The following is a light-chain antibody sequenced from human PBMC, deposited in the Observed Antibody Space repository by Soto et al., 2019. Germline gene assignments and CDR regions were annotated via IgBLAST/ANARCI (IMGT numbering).Light chain of an antibody. V-gene: IGLV2-23*01. CDR3: CSYAGSRNWV. Sequence: QSALTQPASVSGSPGQPITISCAGTSSDIGSYTFVSWFQQRPLKAPKLIIFEATRRPSGISDRFSGSKSGNTASLTITGLQPEDEADYYCCSYAGSRNWVFGTGTKLTVL. CDR1: SSDIGSYTF. CDR2: EAT. J-gene: IGLJ3*02.